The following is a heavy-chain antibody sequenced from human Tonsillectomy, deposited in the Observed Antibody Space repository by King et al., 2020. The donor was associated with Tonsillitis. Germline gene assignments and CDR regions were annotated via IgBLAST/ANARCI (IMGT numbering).Heavy chain of an antibody. CDR3: ARDVYLGYCIGTSCEYWFDP. J-gene: IGHJ5*02. D-gene: IGHD2-2*01. CDR1: GGSISSGSYY. V-gene: IGHV4-61*02. Sequence: VQLQESGPGLVKPSQTLSLTCTVSGGSISSGSYYWSWIRQPAGKGLEWIGRIHTSGSTNYNPSLKSRVTMSVDTSKNQFSLKLSSVTAADTAVYYCARDVYLGYCIGTSCEYWFDPWGQGTLVTVSS. CDR2: IHTSGST.